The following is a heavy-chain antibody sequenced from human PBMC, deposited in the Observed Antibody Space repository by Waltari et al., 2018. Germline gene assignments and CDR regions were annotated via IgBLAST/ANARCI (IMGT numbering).Heavy chain of an antibody. Sequence: QVQLVESGGGVVQPGRSLRLSCAASGFTFSSYGMHWVRQAPGTGLEWLADVGGDANNKLHADSVKGRFTISRDNSKNTLYLQMNSLRVEDTAIYYCAKDPSYGYSFEHWGQGTPVTASS. CDR1: GFTFSSYG. V-gene: IGHV3-30*18. CDR2: VGGDANNK. CDR3: AKDPSYGYSFEH. D-gene: IGHD3-22*01. J-gene: IGHJ4*02.